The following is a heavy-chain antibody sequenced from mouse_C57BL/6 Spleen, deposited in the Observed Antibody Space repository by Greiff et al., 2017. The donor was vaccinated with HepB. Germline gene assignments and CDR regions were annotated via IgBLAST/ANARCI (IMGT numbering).Heavy chain of an antibody. CDR2: IYIGNGYT. CDR1: GYTFTSYG. J-gene: IGHJ1*03. V-gene: IGHV1-58*01. Sequence: EVQLQQSGAELVRPGSSVKMSCKTSGYTFTSYGINWVKQRPGQGLEWIGYIYIGNGYTEYNGKFKGKATLTTDTSSSTAYMQLSSLTSEDSAIYFCARSGYYGSIWYFDVWGTGTTVTVSS. CDR3: ARSGYYGSIWYFDV. D-gene: IGHD1-1*01.